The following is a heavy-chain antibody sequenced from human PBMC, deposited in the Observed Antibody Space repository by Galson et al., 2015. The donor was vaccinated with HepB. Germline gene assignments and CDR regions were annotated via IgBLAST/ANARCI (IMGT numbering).Heavy chain of an antibody. V-gene: IGHV3-23*01. CDR1: GFTFSSYA. CDR2: ISGSGGST. CDR3: ARDEGDGYNYQLD. D-gene: IGHD5-24*01. J-gene: IGHJ4*02. Sequence: SLRLSCAASGFTFSSYAMSWVRQAPGKGLEWVSAISGSGGSTYYADSVKGRFTISRDNSKNTLYLQMNSLRAEDTAVYYCARDEGDGYNYQLDWGQGTLVTVSS.